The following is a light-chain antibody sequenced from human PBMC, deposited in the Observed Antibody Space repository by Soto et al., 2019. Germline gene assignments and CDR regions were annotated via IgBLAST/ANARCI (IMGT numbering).Light chain of an antibody. J-gene: IGKJ4*02. CDR3: QQSYSTPRT. Sequence: DIQMTQSPSSLSASVGDRVTITCRASQSISNYLNWYQQKPGKAPKLLMYAASSLQSGVPSRFGGSGAGTYFTLTISSMQPEDFATDYGQQSYSTPRTFGEGTKVEIK. CDR1: QSISNY. CDR2: AAS. V-gene: IGKV1-39*01.